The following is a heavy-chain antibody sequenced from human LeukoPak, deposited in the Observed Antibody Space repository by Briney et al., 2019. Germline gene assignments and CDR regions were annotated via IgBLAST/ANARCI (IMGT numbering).Heavy chain of an antibody. CDR1: GFTLSSYD. D-gene: IGHD6-19*01. CDR3: AKKRQQWLVCPANFDY. V-gene: IGHV3-23*01. CDR2: MYDSGGTTSYT. J-gene: IGHJ4*02. Sequence: GGSLRLSCEASGFTLSSYDMSWVRQAPGKGLEWVAGMYDSGGTTSYTWYEGSVKGRFKISRDKFKNTLYLQMNSLRAEDTAVYYCAKKRQQWLVCPANFDYWGQGILVAVSS.